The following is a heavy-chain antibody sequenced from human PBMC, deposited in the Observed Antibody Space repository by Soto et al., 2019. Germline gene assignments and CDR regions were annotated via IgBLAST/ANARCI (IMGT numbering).Heavy chain of an antibody. D-gene: IGHD2-15*01. CDR3: ARDISAATTLLYYYYYYGMDV. V-gene: IGHV1-18*01. CDR1: GYTFTNYG. Sequence: ASVKVSCKASGYTFTNYGISWVRQAPGQGLEWMGWISAYNGNTNYAQKLQGRVTMTTDTSTSTAYMELRSLRSDDTAVYYCARDISAATTLLYYYYYYGMDVWGQGTTVTVSS. CDR2: ISAYNGNT. J-gene: IGHJ6*02.